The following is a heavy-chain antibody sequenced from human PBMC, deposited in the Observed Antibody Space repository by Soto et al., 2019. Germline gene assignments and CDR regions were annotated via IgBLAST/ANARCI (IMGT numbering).Heavy chain of an antibody. Sequence: LRLSCAASGLTFSNYSMHWVRQAPGKGLEWVAVLSYDGSNKYYADSVKGRFTISRDNSKNTLYLQMNSLRAEDTAVYYCARGQWLGFDIWGQGTTVTVSS. CDR1: GLTFSNYS. J-gene: IGHJ3*02. CDR3: ARGQWLGFDI. CDR2: LSYDGSNK. V-gene: IGHV3-30-3*01. D-gene: IGHD6-19*01.